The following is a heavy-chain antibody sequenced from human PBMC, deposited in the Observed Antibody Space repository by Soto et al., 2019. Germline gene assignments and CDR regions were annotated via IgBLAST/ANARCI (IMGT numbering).Heavy chain of an antibody. J-gene: IGHJ2*01. CDR3: ARDRYPMVRGAPDL. D-gene: IGHD3-10*01. V-gene: IGHV1-46*01. Sequence: QVQLVQSGAEVKKPGASVKVSCKASGYTFTSYYMYWVRQAPGQGLEWMGIINPSGGGTSYAQKFQGRVTMPKDTSTITVYMELSSRRSEDTAVYYCARDRYPMVRGAPDLWGRGTLVTVSS. CDR2: INPSGGGT. CDR1: GYTFTSYY.